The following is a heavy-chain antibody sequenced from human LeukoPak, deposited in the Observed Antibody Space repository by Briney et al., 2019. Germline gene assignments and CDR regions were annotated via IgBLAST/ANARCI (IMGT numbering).Heavy chain of an antibody. J-gene: IGHJ4*02. V-gene: IGHV4-30-4*01. CDR1: GGSISSGDYY. CDR3: ARDSGTFFDY. Sequence: SETLSLTCTVSGGSISSGDYYWSWIRQPPGKGLEWIGYIYYTGSIYYNPSLKSRVTISVDTSKNQFSLKLSSVTAADTAVYYCARDSGTFFDYWGQGTLVTVSS. D-gene: IGHD3-10*01. CDR2: IYYTGSI.